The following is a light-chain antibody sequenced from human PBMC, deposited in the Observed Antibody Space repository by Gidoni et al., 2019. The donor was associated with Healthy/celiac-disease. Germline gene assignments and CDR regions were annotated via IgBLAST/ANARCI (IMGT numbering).Light chain of an antibody. J-gene: IGKJ4*01. Sequence: EIVLTQSPGTLSLSPGERATLSCRASQSVSSSYLAWYQQRPGQAPRLLIYGADSRATGIPDRCSGSGSGTDFTLTISRLEPEDFAVYYCQQYGSSRLTFGGGTKVEIK. CDR1: QSVSSSY. V-gene: IGKV3-20*01. CDR3: QQYGSSRLT. CDR2: GAD.